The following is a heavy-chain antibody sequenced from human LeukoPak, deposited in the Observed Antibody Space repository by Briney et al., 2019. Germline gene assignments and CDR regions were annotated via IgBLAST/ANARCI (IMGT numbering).Heavy chain of an antibody. CDR3: AREGRDSSGYYMFDY. J-gene: IGHJ4*02. CDR1: GGSISSYY. V-gene: IGHV4-4*07. D-gene: IGHD3-22*01. Sequence: SKTLSLTCTVSGGSISSYYWSWIRQPAGEGLEWIGRIYTSGSTNYNPSLKSRVTMSVDTSKNQFSLKLSSVTAADTAVYYCAREGRDSSGYYMFDYWGQGTLVTVSS. CDR2: IYTSGST.